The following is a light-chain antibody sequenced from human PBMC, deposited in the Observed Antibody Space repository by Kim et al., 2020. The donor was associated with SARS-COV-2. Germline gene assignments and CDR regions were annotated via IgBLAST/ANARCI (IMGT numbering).Light chain of an antibody. CDR1: SAYSTYD. Sequence: QLVLTQAPSASASLGASVTLTCTLSSAYSTYDIAWHQQQPQKGPRFLMKLNSDGSHTKGDGIPDRFSGSSSGAERYLTISSLQSEDEADYYCQTWATGIHVFGSGTKVTVL. CDR2: LNSDGSH. V-gene: IGLV4-69*01. CDR3: QTWATGIHV. J-gene: IGLJ1*01.